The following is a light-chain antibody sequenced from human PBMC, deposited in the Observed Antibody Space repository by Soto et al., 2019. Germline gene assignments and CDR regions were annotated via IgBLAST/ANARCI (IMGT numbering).Light chain of an antibody. V-gene: IGKV1-13*02. CDR2: DVS. CDR3: QQFNSYTIT. J-gene: IGKJ5*01. Sequence: AIQLTQSPSSLSASVGDRVTITCRASQDIRGALAWYQQKPGKATKILIYDVSTLESGVPSRFSGSSSGTDFTLTISSLQPVDFATYYCQQFNSYTITFGQGTRLEIK. CDR1: QDIRGA.